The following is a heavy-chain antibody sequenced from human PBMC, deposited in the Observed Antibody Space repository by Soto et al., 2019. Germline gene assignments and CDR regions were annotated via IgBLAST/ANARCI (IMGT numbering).Heavy chain of an antibody. D-gene: IGHD5-18*01. CDR1: GGSISSSSYY. CDR2: IYYSGST. V-gene: IGHV4-39*01. Sequence: QLQLQESGPGLVKPSETLSLTCTVSGGSISSSSYYWGWIRQPPGKGLEWIGSIYYSGSTYYNPSLKGRVTISVDTSKNQYPLKLSSVTAADTAVYYCAIHGLPPTMDWYFDLWGRGTLVTVSS. CDR3: AIHGLPPTMDWYFDL. J-gene: IGHJ2*01.